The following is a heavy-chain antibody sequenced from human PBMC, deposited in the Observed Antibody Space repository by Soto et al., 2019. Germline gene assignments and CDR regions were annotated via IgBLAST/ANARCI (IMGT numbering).Heavy chain of an antibody. V-gene: IGHV1-69*13. Sequence: VKVSCKASGGTFSSYAISWVRQAPGQGLEWMGGIIPIFGTANYAQKFQGRVTMTRDTSTSTVYMELSSLRSEDTAVYYCAGLYDSSGYEGKFDYYYYGMDVWGQGTTVTVSS. D-gene: IGHD3-22*01. J-gene: IGHJ6*02. CDR3: AGLYDSSGYEGKFDYYYYGMDV. CDR2: IIPIFGTA. CDR1: GGTFSSYA.